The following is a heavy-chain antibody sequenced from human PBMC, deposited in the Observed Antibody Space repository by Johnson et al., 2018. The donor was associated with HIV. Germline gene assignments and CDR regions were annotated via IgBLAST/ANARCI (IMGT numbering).Heavy chain of an antibody. J-gene: IGHJ3*02. CDR2: IGTAGDT. V-gene: IGHV3-13*01. CDR3: SKDSERGYSYGWCGFDI. CDR1: GFTFSSYD. Sequence: VQLVESGGGLVQPGGSLRLSCAASGFTFSSYDMHWVRQATGKGLEWVSAIGTAGDTYYPGSVKGRFTISRDNAKNSLYLQMNSLRAEDTAVYYCSKDSERGYSYGWCGFDIWGQGTMVTVSS. D-gene: IGHD5-18*01.